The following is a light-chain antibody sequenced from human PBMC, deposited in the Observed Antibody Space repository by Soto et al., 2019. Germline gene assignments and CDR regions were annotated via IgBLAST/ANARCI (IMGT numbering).Light chain of an antibody. CDR1: QSVSNN. V-gene: IGKV3-15*01. Sequence: EIMMTQSPATQSVSPGERATLSGRVSQSVSNNVAWYQQKPGQAPRLLIYYASTRATGIPARFSGSGSGTEFTLTISSLQSEDFALYYCQQYNNWPPITFGQGTRLEIK. CDR3: QQYNNWPPIT. J-gene: IGKJ5*01. CDR2: YAS.